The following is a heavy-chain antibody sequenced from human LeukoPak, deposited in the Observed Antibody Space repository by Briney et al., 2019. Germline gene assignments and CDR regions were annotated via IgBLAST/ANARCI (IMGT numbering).Heavy chain of an antibody. D-gene: IGHD3-16*02. CDR2: ICYSGST. CDR3: ARVPVRGFDYVWGSYRPHSDAFDI. J-gene: IGHJ3*02. Sequence: PSETLSLTCTVSGGSISSYYWSWIRQPPGKGLEWIGYICYSGSTNYNPSLKSRVAISVDTSKNQFSLKLSSVTAADTAVYYCARVPVRGFDYVWGSYRPHSDAFDIWGQGTMVTVSS. V-gene: IGHV4-59*01. CDR1: GGSISSYY.